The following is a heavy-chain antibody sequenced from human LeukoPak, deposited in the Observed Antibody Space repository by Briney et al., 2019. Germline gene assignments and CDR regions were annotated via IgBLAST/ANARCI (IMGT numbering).Heavy chain of an antibody. J-gene: IGHJ3*01. Sequence: GRSLRLSCAASGFSFSNNWMSWVRQALGKGPEWVANIKTDGSETYYVDSVKGRFTISRDNAKNSLYLQMNSLRAEDTAVYYCAKDGDGYPNWGQGTSVTVSS. D-gene: IGHD5-24*01. CDR3: AKDGDGYPN. CDR2: IKTDGSET. V-gene: IGHV3-7*01. CDR1: GFSFSNNW.